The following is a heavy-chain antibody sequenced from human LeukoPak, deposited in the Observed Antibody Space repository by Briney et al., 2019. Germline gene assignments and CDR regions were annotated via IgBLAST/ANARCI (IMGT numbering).Heavy chain of an antibody. CDR3: AETPTYYYDSSLQH. V-gene: IGHV4-34*01. CDR1: GGSFSGYY. D-gene: IGHD3-22*01. J-gene: IGHJ1*01. CDR2: INHSGST. Sequence: SETLSLTCAVYGGSFSGYYWSWIRQPPGKGLEWIGEINHSGSTNYNPSLKSRVTISVDTSKNQFPLKLSSVTAADTAVYYCAETPTYYYDSSLQHWGQGTLVTVSS.